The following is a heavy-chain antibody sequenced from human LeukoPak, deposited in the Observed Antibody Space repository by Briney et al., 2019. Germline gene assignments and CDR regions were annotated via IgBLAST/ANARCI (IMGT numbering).Heavy chain of an antibody. CDR1: GFTFSSFA. CDR2: ISYDGSNK. CDR3: ARTPEGDCSGGSCLIDY. J-gene: IGHJ4*02. V-gene: IGHV3-30-3*01. Sequence: GRSLRLSCAASGFTFSSFAMHWVRQAPGRGLEWVAVISYDGSNKYYADSVKGRFTISRDNSKNTLYLQMNSLRAEDTAVYYCARTPEGDCSGGSCLIDYWGQGTLVTVSS. D-gene: IGHD2-15*01.